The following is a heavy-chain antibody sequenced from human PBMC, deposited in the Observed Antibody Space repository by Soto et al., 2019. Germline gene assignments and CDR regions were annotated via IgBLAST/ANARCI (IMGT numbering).Heavy chain of an antibody. Sequence: PGGSLRLSCAASGFTFSSYSISWVRQAPWKGLEWVSAISGSGGNTYYADSVKGRFTISRDNSKNTLYLQMNSLRAEDTAVYYCANRDTSMVTSYYYGMDVWGQRTTVAVSS. CDR3: ANRDTSMVTSYYYGMDV. CDR2: ISGSGGNT. CDR1: GFTFSSYS. J-gene: IGHJ6*02. D-gene: IGHD5-18*01. V-gene: IGHV3-23*01.